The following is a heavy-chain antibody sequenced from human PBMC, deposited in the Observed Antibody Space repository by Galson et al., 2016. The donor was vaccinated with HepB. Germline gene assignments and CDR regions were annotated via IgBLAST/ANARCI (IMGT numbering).Heavy chain of an antibody. CDR2: IRGNAGKA. Sequence: SLRLSCAASEVSLTNNAMSWIRQAPGKGLEWVATIRGNAGKAYYVDFVKGRFTISRDTSENRLYLQMSSLRVDDTAVYFCAKGPPPGYGNYYYYYGMDGWGQGTTVTVSS. V-gene: IGHV3-23*01. J-gene: IGHJ6*02. D-gene: IGHD5-12*01. CDR1: EVSLTNNA. CDR3: AKGPPPGYGNYYYYYGMDG.